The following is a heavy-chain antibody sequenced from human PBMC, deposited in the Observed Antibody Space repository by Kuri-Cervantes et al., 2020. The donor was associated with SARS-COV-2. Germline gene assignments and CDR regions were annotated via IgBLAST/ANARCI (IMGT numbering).Heavy chain of an antibody. CDR3: AKDRQNYGFWSGLDY. D-gene: IGHD3-3*01. CDR2: ISFDGSNK. J-gene: IGHJ4*02. Sequence: LSLTCAASGFNFRTYGLHWVRPAPGKGLEWVALISFDGSNKYYADSVKGRFTISRDNSKNTLYLQMNSLRTEDTAVYYCAKDRQNYGFWSGLDYWGQGTLVTVSS. CDR1: GFNFRTYG. V-gene: IGHV3-30*18.